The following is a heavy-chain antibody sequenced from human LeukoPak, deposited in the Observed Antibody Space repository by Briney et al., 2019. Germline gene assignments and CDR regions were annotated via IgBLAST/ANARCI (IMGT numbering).Heavy chain of an antibody. D-gene: IGHD3-10*01. CDR3: AKEDNYGSGSYYNCPDY. J-gene: IGHJ4*02. CDR2: ISGSGGST. Sequence: PGGSLRLSCAASGFTFSSYAMSWVRQAPGKGLEWVSAISGSGGSTYYADSVKGRFTISRDNSKNTLYLQMNSLRAEDTAVYYCAKEDNYGSGSYYNCPDYWGQGTLVTVSS. V-gene: IGHV3-23*01. CDR1: GFTFSSYA.